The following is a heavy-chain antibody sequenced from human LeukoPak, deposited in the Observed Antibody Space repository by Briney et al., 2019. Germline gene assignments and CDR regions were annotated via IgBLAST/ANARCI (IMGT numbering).Heavy chain of an antibody. J-gene: IGHJ3*02. CDR1: GYTFNSYG. V-gene: IGHV1-18*01. CDR3: ARDDGSGWGAFYI. CDR2: ISAYNGNT. Sequence: ASVKVFCNASGYTFNSYGISWVRQAPGQGLEWMGWISAYNGNTNYAQKLQGRVTMTTDTSTSTAYMELRSLRSDDTAVYHCARDDGSGWGAFYIWGQGTMVTVSS. D-gene: IGHD6-19*01.